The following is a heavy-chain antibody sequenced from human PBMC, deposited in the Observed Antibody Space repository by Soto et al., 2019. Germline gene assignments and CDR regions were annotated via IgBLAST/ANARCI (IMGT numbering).Heavy chain of an antibody. D-gene: IGHD5-12*01. V-gene: IGHV5-51*01. J-gene: IGHJ3*02. CDR2: IYPGDSDT. Sequence: ESLKMSFKGCRYSLTSYWIGWVRQIPGKGLEWMGIIYPGDSDTRYSPSFQGQVTISADKSISTAYLQWSSLKASDTAMYYCARQGPSGYKFVDIWGQVTMVTVSS. CDR3: ARQGPSGYKFVDI. CDR1: RYSLTSYW.